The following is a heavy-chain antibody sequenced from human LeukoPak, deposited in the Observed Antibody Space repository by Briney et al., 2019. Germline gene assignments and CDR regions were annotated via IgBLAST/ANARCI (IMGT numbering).Heavy chain of an antibody. D-gene: IGHD5-18*01. CDR2: IYYSGST. CDR3: ARGGYSYGPFSFDY. Sequence: SETLSLTCTVSGGSISSSSYYWSWIRQPPGKGLEWIGYIYYSGSTNYNPSLKSRVTISVDTSKNQFSLKLSSVTAADTAVYYCARGGYSYGPFSFDYWGQGTLVTVSS. V-gene: IGHV4-61*01. J-gene: IGHJ4*02. CDR1: GGSISSSSYY.